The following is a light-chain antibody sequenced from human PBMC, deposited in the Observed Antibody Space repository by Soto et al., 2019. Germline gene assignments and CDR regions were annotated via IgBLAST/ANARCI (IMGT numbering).Light chain of an antibody. CDR1: SSDIGNYDF. V-gene: IGLV2-14*01. Sequence: QSALTQPASVSGSPGQSITISCTGTSSDIGNYDFVSWYQQVPGTAPKSMIYEVSSRPSGVSNRFSVSKSGNTASLTISGLQAEDEAYYYCSSYTTSTSFILFGGGTKVTVL. CDR3: SSYTTSTSFIL. J-gene: IGLJ2*01. CDR2: EVS.